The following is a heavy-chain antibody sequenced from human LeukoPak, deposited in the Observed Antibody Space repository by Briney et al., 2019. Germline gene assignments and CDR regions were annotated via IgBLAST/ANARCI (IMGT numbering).Heavy chain of an antibody. V-gene: IGHV3-74*01. CDR3: ARGGYYYDSSGYQTEHDY. J-gene: IGHJ4*02. CDR1: GFPFSSYW. CDR2: INSDGSST. D-gene: IGHD3-22*01. Sequence: GRSMRPSSAKYGFPFSSYWRHWVRQAPDKGLVWVSRINSDGSSTSYADSVKGRFTISRDNAKNTLYLQMNSLRAEDTAVYYCARGGYYYDSSGYQTEHDYWGQGTLVTVSS.